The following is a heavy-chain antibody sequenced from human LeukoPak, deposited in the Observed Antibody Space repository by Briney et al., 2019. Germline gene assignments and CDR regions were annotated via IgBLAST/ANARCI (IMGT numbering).Heavy chain of an antibody. Sequence: PGGSLRLSCAASGFTLSSYAMSWVRQAPGKGLEWVSAISGSSGSTYYADSVKGRFTISRDNSKNTLYLQMNSLRAEDTAVYYCAKDADGYNIYFDYWGQGTLVTVSS. CDR1: GFTLSSYA. CDR3: AKDADGYNIYFDY. J-gene: IGHJ4*02. V-gene: IGHV3-23*01. D-gene: IGHD5-24*01. CDR2: ISGSSGST.